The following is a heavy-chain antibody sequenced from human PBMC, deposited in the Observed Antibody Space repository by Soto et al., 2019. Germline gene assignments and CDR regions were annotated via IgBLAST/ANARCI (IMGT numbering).Heavy chain of an antibody. Sequence: PGGSLRLSCAASGFTFSSYGIHWVRQAPGKGLEWVAVIWYDGSNKYYADSVKGRFTISRDNSKNTLYLQMNSLRAEDTAVYYCASQAGGGSGIYYYYGMDVWGQGTTVTVSS. V-gene: IGHV3-33*01. CDR3: ASQAGGGSGIYYYYGMDV. CDR2: IWYDGSNK. J-gene: IGHJ6*02. D-gene: IGHD3-10*01. CDR1: GFTFSSYG.